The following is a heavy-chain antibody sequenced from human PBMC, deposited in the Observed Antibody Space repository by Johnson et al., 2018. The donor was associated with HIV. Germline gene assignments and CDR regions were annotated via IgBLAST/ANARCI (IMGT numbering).Heavy chain of an antibody. D-gene: IGHD5-12*01. Sequence: QVLLLESGGGLVQPGGSLRLSCAASGFTFSSYAMSWVRQAPGKGLEWVAFIRYDGNSKYYADSVKGRFTISRDNSKNTLYLQMNSLRAEDTAVYYCARASNSGYDQAFDIWGQGTMVTVSS. CDR1: GFTFSSYA. J-gene: IGHJ3*02. CDR2: IRYDGNSK. V-gene: IGHV3-30*02. CDR3: ARASNSGYDQAFDI.